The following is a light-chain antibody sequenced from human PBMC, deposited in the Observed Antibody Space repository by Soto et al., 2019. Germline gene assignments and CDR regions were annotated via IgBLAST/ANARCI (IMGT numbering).Light chain of an antibody. CDR2: LNNDGSH. CDR1: SGHSSYS. V-gene: IGLV4-69*01. J-gene: IGLJ3*02. CDR3: QTWGSGIVV. Sequence: QPVLTQSPSASASLGASVKLTCTLSSGHSSYSIAWHQQQPEKGPRFLMKLNNDGSHNKGAGIPDRFSGSSSGTERYLTISSLQSEDEADYYCQTWGSGIVVFGGGTKLTVL.